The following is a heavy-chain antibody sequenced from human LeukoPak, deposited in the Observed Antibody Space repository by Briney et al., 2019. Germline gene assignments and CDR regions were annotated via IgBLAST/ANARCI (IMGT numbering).Heavy chain of an antibody. CDR1: GGSISSGGYY. V-gene: IGHV4-31*03. CDR3: ARSRMVRGVLYGMDV. J-gene: IGHJ6*02. Sequence: SQTLSLTCTVSGGSISSGGYYWSWIRQHPGKGLEWIGYIYYSGSTYYNPSLKSRVTISVDTSKNQFSLKLSSVTAADTAVYYCARSRMVRGVLYGMDVWGHGTTVTVSS. CDR2: IYYSGST. D-gene: IGHD3-10*01.